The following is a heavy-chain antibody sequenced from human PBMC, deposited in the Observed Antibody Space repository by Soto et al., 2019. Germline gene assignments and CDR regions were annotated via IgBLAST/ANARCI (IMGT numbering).Heavy chain of an antibody. V-gene: IGHV1-69*13. J-gene: IGHJ6*02. Sequence: GASVKVSCKASGGTFSSYAISWVRQAPGQGLEWMGGIIPIFGTANYAQKFQGRVTITADESTSTAYMGLSSLRSEDTAVYYCARDQVWPVAVDYYYGMDVWGQGTTVTVSS. CDR3: ARDQVWPVAVDYYYGMDV. CDR2: IIPIFGTA. CDR1: GGTFSSYA. D-gene: IGHD6-19*01.